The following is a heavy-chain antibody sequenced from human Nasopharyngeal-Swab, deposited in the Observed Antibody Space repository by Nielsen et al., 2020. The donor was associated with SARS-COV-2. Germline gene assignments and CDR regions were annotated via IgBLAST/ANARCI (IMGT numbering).Heavy chain of an antibody. V-gene: IGHV4-34*01. CDR2: INHSGST. Sequence: SQTLSLTCAVYGGSFSGYYWSWIRQPPGEGLEWIGEINHSGSTNYNPPLKSRVTISVDTSKNQFSLKLSSVTAADTAVYYCARGHWYFDLWGRGTLVTVSS. CDR3: ARGHWYFDL. CDR1: GGSFSGYY. J-gene: IGHJ2*01.